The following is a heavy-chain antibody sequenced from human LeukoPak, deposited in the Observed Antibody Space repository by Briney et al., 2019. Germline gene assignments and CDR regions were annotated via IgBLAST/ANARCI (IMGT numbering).Heavy chain of an antibody. CDR1: GGSISSSY. V-gene: IGHV4-59*01. CDR3: ARALYNSGWTEYYYYGMDV. D-gene: IGHD6-19*01. Sequence: SETLSLTCTVSGGSISSSYWSWIRQPPGKGLEWIGYIYDSGSTNYNPSLKSRVTISVDTSKNQFSLKLSSVTAADTAVYYCARALYNSGWTEYYYYGMDVWGQGTTVTVSS. J-gene: IGHJ6*02. CDR2: IYDSGST.